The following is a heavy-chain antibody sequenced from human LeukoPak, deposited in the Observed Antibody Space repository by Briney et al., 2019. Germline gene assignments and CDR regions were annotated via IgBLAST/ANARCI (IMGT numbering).Heavy chain of an antibody. CDR1: GFTFSDYS. V-gene: IGHV3-69-1*01. Sequence: PGGSLRLSCAASGFTFSDYSMTWVRQAPGKGLEWVSYISTTNNIYYADSVKGRFTISRDDSKNTLYLQMNSLRAEDTAIYYCAKDLITMVRGSAMDVWGQGTTVTVSS. CDR2: ISTTNNI. CDR3: AKDLITMVRGSAMDV. J-gene: IGHJ6*02. D-gene: IGHD3-10*01.